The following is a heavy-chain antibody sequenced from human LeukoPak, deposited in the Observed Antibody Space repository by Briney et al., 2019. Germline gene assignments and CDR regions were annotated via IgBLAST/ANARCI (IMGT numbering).Heavy chain of an antibody. Sequence: ASVKVSCKASGYPFIGNYIHWVRQAPGQGLEWMGWINPNSGGTQYSQKFQGRVTLTRDASITTGYMELSGLTSDDTAVYYCASLSYYDLSGYFYWGQGTLVTVSS. V-gene: IGHV1-2*02. CDR1: GYPFIGNY. CDR3: ASLSYYDLSGYFY. D-gene: IGHD3-22*01. CDR2: INPNSGGT. J-gene: IGHJ4*02.